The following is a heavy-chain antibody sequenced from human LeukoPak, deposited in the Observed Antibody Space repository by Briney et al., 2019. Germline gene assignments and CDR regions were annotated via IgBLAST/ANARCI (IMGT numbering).Heavy chain of an antibody. CDR3: ARHWDTTVTPNDAFDI. CDR2: IYYSGGT. V-gene: IGHV4-59*08. CDR1: GCSISSYY. D-gene: IGHD4-17*01. Sequence: KSSESLSLTCTVAGCSISSYYWSWIRQPPGKGLEWLGYIYYSGGTNYNPSLKSRVTISVDTSKNQFSLKLSSVTAADTAVYYCARHWDTTVTPNDAFDIWGQGTMVTVSS. J-gene: IGHJ3*02.